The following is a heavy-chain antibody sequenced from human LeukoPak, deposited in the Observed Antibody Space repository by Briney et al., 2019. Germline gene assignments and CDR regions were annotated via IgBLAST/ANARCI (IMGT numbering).Heavy chain of an antibody. Sequence: GGSLRLACAAYGFTFSSYSMNWVRQAPGRGLEWVSYISSRSSTIYDTDSVKGRFTVSRDNAKNSLYLQMNSLRAEDMAVYYCARDRRALWFGEAWGQGTLVTVSS. J-gene: IGHJ5*02. CDR1: GFTFSSYS. CDR2: ISSRSSTI. V-gene: IGHV3-48*01. CDR3: ARDRRALWFGEA. D-gene: IGHD3-10*01.